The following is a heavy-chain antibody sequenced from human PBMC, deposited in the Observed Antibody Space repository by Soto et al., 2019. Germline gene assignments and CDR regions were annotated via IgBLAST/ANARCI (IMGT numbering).Heavy chain of an antibody. J-gene: IGHJ6*02. V-gene: IGHV1-8*01. Sequence: DSVNGSCKASGYTFTRYDINWVRPDTGQGVEWKALMNPHSGNTGQTEKFQDRVTMTRNTALCTAYMALSSLRSEDTAVYYCARYTRSRYYGMDVWRQGSTVTFCS. CDR1: GYTFTRYD. D-gene: IGHD2-2*01. CDR3: ARYTRSRYYGMDV. CDR2: MNPHSGNT.